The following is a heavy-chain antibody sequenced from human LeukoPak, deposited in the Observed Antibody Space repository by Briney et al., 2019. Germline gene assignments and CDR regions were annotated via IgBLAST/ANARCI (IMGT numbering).Heavy chain of an antibody. CDR3: ATLISGATYYFDY. CDR1: GLTFSRYA. CDR2: IGGSGGST. J-gene: IGHJ4*02. D-gene: IGHD1-26*01. V-gene: IGHV3-23*01. Sequence: GGSLRLSCAASGLTFSRYAISWVRQAPGKGLEWVSAIGGSGGSTNYADSVKGRVTISRDNSKNTLYLQMNNLRVEDTAIYYCATLISGATYYFDYWGQGTLVTVSS.